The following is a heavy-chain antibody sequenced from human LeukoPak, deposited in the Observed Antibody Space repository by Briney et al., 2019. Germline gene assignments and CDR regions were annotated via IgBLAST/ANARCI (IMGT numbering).Heavy chain of an antibody. J-gene: IGHJ4*02. Sequence: PGGSLRLSCAASGFTFSSYEMNWVRQAPGKGLEWVAFIRYDGSNKYYADSVKGRFTISRDNSKNTLYLQMNSLRAEDTAVYYCAKDQNGYYWGQGTLVTVSS. V-gene: IGHV3-30*02. CDR2: IRYDGSNK. CDR1: GFTFSSYE. CDR3: AKDQNGYY. D-gene: IGHD2-8*01.